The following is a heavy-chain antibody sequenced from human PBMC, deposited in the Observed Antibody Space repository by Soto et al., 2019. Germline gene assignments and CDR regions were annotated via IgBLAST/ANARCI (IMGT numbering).Heavy chain of an antibody. V-gene: IGHV3-33*01. J-gene: IGHJ4*02. CDR2: IWNDGSNE. Sequence: GGSLRLSCEASGFTFSTYGMHWVRQAPGKGLEWVAIIWNDGSNEYYADSVKGRFTISRDNSKNTLYLQLRNLRAEDSAVYFCARDQTDSGDYSDSWGQGTLVTVSS. CDR1: GFTFSTYG. CDR3: ARDQTDSGDYSDS. D-gene: IGHD3-22*01.